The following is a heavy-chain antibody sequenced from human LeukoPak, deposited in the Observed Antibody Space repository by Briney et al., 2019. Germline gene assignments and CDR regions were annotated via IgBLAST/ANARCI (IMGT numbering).Heavy chain of an antibody. V-gene: IGHV3-33*08. J-gene: IGHJ5*02. Sequence: GGPLRLSCAASGFTFSSYAMHWVRQAPGKGLEWVAVIWYDGSNKYYADSVKGRFTISRDNSKNTLYLQMNSLRAEDTAVYYCARDYCGGDCYSHWFDPWGQGTLVTVSS. D-gene: IGHD2-21*02. CDR1: GFTFSSYA. CDR3: ARDYCGGDCYSHWFDP. CDR2: IWYDGSNK.